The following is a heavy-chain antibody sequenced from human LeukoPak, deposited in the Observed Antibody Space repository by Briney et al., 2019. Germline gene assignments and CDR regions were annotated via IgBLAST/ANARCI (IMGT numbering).Heavy chain of an antibody. CDR1: GGSFSTYY. V-gene: IGHV4-34*01. D-gene: IGHD6-19*01. CDR3: ATGGGSVAATAFDY. Sequence: PSETLSLTCAVYGGSFSTYYWSWIRQPPGKGLEWIGEINHSGGTSYNPSLKGRVTISVDTSKIQFSLNVRSVTVADTAVYYCATGGGSVAATAFDYWGQGALVTVSS. J-gene: IGHJ4*02. CDR2: INHSGGT.